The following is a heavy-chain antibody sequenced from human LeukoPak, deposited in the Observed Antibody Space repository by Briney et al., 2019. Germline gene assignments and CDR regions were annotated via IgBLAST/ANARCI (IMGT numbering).Heavy chain of an antibody. CDR3: ARDLFDYHHGGDY. Sequence: SETLSLTCTVSGDSISSYYWSWIRQPPGKALEWIGYIYYSGSTNYNPSLKSRVTISVDTSKNQFSLKLSSVTAADTAVYYCARDLFDYHHGGDYWGQGTLVTVSS. J-gene: IGHJ4*02. CDR1: GDSISSYY. D-gene: IGHD3-9*01. CDR2: IYYSGST. V-gene: IGHV4-59*01.